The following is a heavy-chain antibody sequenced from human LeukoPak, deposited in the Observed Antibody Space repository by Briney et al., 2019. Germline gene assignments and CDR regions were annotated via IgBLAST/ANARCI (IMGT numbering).Heavy chain of an antibody. J-gene: IGHJ4*02. CDR1: GASISSHY. V-gene: IGHV4-4*07. D-gene: IGHD5-24*01. Sequence: SETLSLTCTVSGASISSHYWSWIRQPAGKGLEWIGRLSTTGATNYSPSLRSRVTLSRGTSRNQFSLKLNSVTAADTAIYYCAREADMARPFDYWGQGTLVTVSS. CDR2: LSTTGAT. CDR3: AREADMARPFDY.